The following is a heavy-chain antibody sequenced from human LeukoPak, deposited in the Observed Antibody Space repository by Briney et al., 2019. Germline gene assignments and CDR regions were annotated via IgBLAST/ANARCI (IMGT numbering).Heavy chain of an antibody. Sequence: GGSLRLSCAASGFTFDDYAMHWARHAPGKGLEWVSGISWNSGSIGYEDSVKGRFTISRDNAKNSLYLQMNSLRAEDTALYYCAKDTYGDYVFAYWGQGTLVTVSS. J-gene: IGHJ4*02. CDR1: GFTFDDYA. CDR3: AKDTYGDYVFAY. V-gene: IGHV3-9*01. D-gene: IGHD4-17*01. CDR2: ISWNSGSI.